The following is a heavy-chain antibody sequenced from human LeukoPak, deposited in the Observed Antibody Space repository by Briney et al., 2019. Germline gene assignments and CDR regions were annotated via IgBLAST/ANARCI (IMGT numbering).Heavy chain of an antibody. J-gene: IGHJ6*03. Sequence: SETLSLTCTVSGDSISSYYWSWIRQPAGKGLEWIGRIYTSGSTNYNPSLRSRVTISVDTSKNQFSLRLSSVTAADTAVYYCARDWGVSARPGYMDVWGKGTTVTVSS. D-gene: IGHD6-6*01. CDR1: GDSISSYY. CDR3: ARDWGVSARPGYMDV. CDR2: IYTSGST. V-gene: IGHV4-4*07.